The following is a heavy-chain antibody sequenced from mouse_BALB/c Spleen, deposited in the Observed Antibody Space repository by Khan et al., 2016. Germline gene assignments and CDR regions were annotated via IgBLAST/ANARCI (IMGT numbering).Heavy chain of an antibody. Sequence: EVKLLESGGGLVQPGGSLKLSCAASGFDFSRYWMSWVRQAPGKGLEWIGEINPDSSTINYTPSLKVKFIISRDNAKNTLYLQMSKVRSEDAALYYFASAVYYGFFSYWGQGTLVTVSA. CDR3: ASAVYYGFFSY. V-gene: IGHV4-1*02. CDR1: GFDFSRYW. D-gene: IGHD1-1*01. J-gene: IGHJ3*01. CDR2: INPDSSTI.